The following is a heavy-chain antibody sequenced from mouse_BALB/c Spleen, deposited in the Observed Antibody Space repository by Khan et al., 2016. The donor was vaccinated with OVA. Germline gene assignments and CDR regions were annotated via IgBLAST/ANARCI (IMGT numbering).Heavy chain of an antibody. CDR3: AGRRHWCFDV. CDR1: GYTFTDYS. V-gene: IGHV9-2-1*01. CDR2: INTETGEP. Sequence: QVQLQQSGPELKKPGETVKISCKASGYTFTDYSMNWVKQAPGKGLKWMGWINTETGEPTYADDFKGRFAFSLESSARTAFLQINNLKNEDAATYFCAGRRHWCFDVWGAGTTVTVSS. J-gene: IGHJ1*01.